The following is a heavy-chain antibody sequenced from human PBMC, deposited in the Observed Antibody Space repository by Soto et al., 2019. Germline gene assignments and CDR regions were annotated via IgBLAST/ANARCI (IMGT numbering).Heavy chain of an antibody. D-gene: IGHD3-10*01. CDR2: INPSAGSV. Sequence: QVQLVQSGAEVKKPGAPVKISCKASGYTFTSYYLHWVRQAPGQGLEWVVRINPSAGSVTYAQKFQGRVTMTRDTSTSTVYMELSSLRSEDTAIYYCATDREVRGIVYLRDYWGQGTLVTVSS. J-gene: IGHJ4*02. CDR1: GYTFTSYY. V-gene: IGHV1-46*01. CDR3: ATDREVRGIVYLRDY.